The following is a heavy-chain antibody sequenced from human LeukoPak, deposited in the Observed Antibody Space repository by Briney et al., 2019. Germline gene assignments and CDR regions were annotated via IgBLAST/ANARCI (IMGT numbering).Heavy chain of an antibody. CDR3: AKVEQWPNWLDP. CDR2: ISGSGGGT. V-gene: IGHV3-23*01. CDR1: GFTLSNYA. D-gene: IGHD6-19*01. Sequence: GGSLRLSCAASGFTLSNYAMRWVRQAPGKGLEWVSGISGSGGGTYYADSVKGRFTISRDNSKNTLYLQMNSLRAGDTAVYYCAKVEQWPNWLDPWGQGTLVTVSS. J-gene: IGHJ5*02.